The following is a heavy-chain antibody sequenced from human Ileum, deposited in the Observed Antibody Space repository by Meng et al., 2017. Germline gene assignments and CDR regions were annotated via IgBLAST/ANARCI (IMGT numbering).Heavy chain of an antibody. V-gene: IGHV1-2*06. D-gene: IGHD6-19*01. Sequence: ASVKVSCKASGYTFTGYYMHWVRQAPGQGLEWMGRINPNSGGTNYAQKFQGRVTMTRDTSISTAYMELSRLRSDDTAVYYCARALPPGQIAVAGSRLSGMDVWGQGTTVTVSS. CDR1: GYTFTGYY. CDR2: INPNSGGT. J-gene: IGHJ6*02. CDR3: ARALPPGQIAVAGSRLSGMDV.